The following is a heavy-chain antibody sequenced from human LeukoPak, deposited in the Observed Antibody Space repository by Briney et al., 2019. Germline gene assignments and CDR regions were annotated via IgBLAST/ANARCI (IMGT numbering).Heavy chain of an antibody. D-gene: IGHD5/OR15-5a*01. CDR2: ISGGGGST. Sequence: GGSLRLSCVASGFTFSRHAMNWVRQAPGKGLEWVSGISGGGGSTYYADSVKGRFTISRDNAKNSLYLQMNSLRDEDTALYYCARDVFYAFDIWGLGTVVTVSS. CDR3: ARDVFYAFDI. CDR1: GFTFSRHA. V-gene: IGHV3-23*01. J-gene: IGHJ3*02.